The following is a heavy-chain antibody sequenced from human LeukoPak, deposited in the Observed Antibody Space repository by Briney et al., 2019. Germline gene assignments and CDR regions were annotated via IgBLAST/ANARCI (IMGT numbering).Heavy chain of an antibody. D-gene: IGHD2-15*01. V-gene: IGHV3-74*01. J-gene: IGHJ5*02. CDR3: TRAPVASWFDP. CDR2: IINDGSRA. Sequence: GGSLRLSCAGTGFTFSSSWMHWVRQAPGKGLVWVSRIINDGSRANYADFVKGRFTISRDNAKNTLYLQMNSLRAEDTAIYYCTRAPVASWFDPWGQGTLVTVSS. CDR1: GFTFSSSW.